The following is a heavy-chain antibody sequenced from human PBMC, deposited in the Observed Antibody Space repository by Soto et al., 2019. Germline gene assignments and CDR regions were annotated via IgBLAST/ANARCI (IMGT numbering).Heavy chain of an antibody. V-gene: IGHV3-11*01. J-gene: IGHJ4*02. CDR1: GFTFSDYY. CDR2: ISSSGSTI. CDR3: AREVGELYSSSWSAGY. Sequence: GGSLRLSCAASGFTFSDYYMSWIRQAPGKGLEWVSYISSSGSTIYYADSVKGRFTISRDNAKNSLYLQMNSLRAEDTAVYYCAREVGELYSSSWSAGYWGQGTLVTVSS. D-gene: IGHD6-13*01.